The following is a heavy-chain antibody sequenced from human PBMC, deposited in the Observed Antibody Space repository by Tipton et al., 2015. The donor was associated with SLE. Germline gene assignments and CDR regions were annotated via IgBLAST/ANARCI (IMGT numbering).Heavy chain of an antibody. Sequence: TLSLTCSVSGVSITNSYWSWIRQPPGKGLEWIGYIYYSSYTNYNPSLKSRVTTSFDRSKNQFSLQLRSVTPEDTGIYYCCRVQDAAGFDYWGQGSLVTVSS. CDR3: CRVQDAAGFDY. CDR2: IYYSSYT. D-gene: IGHD6-13*01. V-gene: IGHV4-59*12. CDR1: GVSITNSY. J-gene: IGHJ4*02.